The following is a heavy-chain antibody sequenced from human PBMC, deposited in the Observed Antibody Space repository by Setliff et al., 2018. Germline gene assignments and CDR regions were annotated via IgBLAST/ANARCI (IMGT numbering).Heavy chain of an antibody. Sequence: ETLSLTCDVSSYSISRGYYWGWIRQAPGKGLEFIGSIYHGGNIVYNPSLESRVTISADTSKNQFSLTLTSVTAADTAVYYCARAPPPWLQSLGGDYWGQGTLVTVSS. J-gene: IGHJ4*02. D-gene: IGHD5-12*01. V-gene: IGHV4-38-2*01. CDR3: ARAPPPWLQSLGGDY. CDR1: SYSISRGYY. CDR2: IYHGGNI.